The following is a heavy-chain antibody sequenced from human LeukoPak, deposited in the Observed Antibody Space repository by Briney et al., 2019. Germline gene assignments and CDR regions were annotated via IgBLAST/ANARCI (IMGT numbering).Heavy chain of an antibody. CDR2: INPSGGST. CDR1: GYTFTSYY. J-gene: IGHJ4*02. Sequence: GASVKVSCKASGYTFTSYYMHWVRQAPGQGLEWMGIINPSGGSTSYAQKFQGRVTMTRDTSTSIVYMELSSLRSEDTAVYYCARDPHNYDYFDYWGQGTLVTVSS. V-gene: IGHV1-46*01. CDR3: ARDPHNYDYFDY. D-gene: IGHD5-24*01.